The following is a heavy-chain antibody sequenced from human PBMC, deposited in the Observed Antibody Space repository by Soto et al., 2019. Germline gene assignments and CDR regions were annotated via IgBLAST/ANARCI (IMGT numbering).Heavy chain of an antibody. J-gene: IGHJ4*02. CDR2: VRSKANGGTT. CDR3: AMDSSGYNYYFDH. Sequence: DVQLVESGGGLLQPGRSLRLSCTGSGFTFGDYAMTWFRQAPGKGLEWVGFVRSKANGGTTEYAASVKDRLTISRDDSKSTAYLQMNSLKIEDTAVYYCAMDSSGYNYYFDHWGQGTRVTVSS. V-gene: IGHV3-49*03. D-gene: IGHD3-22*01. CDR1: GFTFGDYA.